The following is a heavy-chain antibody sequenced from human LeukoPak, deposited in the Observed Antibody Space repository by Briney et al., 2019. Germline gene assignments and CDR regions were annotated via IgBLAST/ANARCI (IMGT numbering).Heavy chain of an antibody. D-gene: IGHD5-12*01. CDR1: GFTVSSNY. V-gene: IGHV3-53*01. Sequence: GGSLRLSCAASGFTVSSNYISWVRQAPGKGLEWVSVIYSGGSTYYADSVKGRFTISRDNSKNTLYLQMNSLKAEDTAVYYCARRKRTVANDYWGQGTLVTVSS. CDR2: IYSGGST. J-gene: IGHJ4*02. CDR3: ARRKRTVANDY.